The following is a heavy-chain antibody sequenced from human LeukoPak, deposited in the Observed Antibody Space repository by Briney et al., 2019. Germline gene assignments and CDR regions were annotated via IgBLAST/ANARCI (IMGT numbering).Heavy chain of an antibody. CDR3: ARLLRNIAAAVYYFDY. V-gene: IGHV5-51*01. CDR1: GYSFTSYW. CDR2: IYPGDSYT. Sequence: GESLKISCKGSGYSFTSYWIGWVRQMPGKGLEGMGIIYPGDSYTRYSPSFQGQVTISADKSISTAYLQWSSLKASDTAMYYCARLLRNIAAAVYYFDYWGQGTLVTVSS. D-gene: IGHD6-13*01. J-gene: IGHJ4*02.